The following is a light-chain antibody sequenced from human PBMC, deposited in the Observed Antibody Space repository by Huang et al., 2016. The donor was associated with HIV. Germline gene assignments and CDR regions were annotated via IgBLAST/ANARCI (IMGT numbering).Light chain of an antibody. CDR3: QQHYTTPWT. CDR2: WAS. CDR1: QPVLYSSNKKHVPMNF. J-gene: IGKJ1*01. V-gene: IGKV4-1*01. Sequence: DIVMTQSPDSLAVPLGERATISCVSSQPVLYSSNKKHVPMNFLAWYQKKPGQPPKLLMYWASSRASGVSDRFSGSGSGTDFTLTISSLQAEDVAVYYCQQHYTTPWTFGQGTKVEIK.